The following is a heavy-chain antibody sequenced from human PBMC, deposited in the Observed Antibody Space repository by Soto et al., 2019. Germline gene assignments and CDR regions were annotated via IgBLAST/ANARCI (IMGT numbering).Heavy chain of an antibody. V-gene: IGHV4-59*08. CDR3: AGSIAVAGYFDY. D-gene: IGHD6-19*01. J-gene: IGHJ4*02. CDR1: GGSISSYY. CDR2: IYYSGST. Sequence: QVQLQESGPGLVKPSETLSLTCTVSGGSISSYYWSWIRQPPGKGLEWIGYIYYSGSTNYNPSLKSRVTISVDTSKNQFSLKLSSVTAADTAVYYCAGSIAVAGYFDYWGQGTLVTVSS.